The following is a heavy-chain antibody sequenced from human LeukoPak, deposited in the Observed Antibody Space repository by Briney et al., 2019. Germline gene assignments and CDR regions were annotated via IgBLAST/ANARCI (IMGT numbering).Heavy chain of an antibody. V-gene: IGHV3-30*18. CDR1: GFSISKYA. CDR3: AKDVVMMVYAFDS. D-gene: IGHD2-8*01. Sequence: GRSLRLSCAASGFSISKYAMHWVRQAPGKGPEWVAVISYNGGNKYYADSVKGRFTISRDNSKNMLYLQMNSLRPEDTATYYCAKDVVMMVYAFDSWGQGTLVTVSS. J-gene: IGHJ4*02. CDR2: ISYNGGNK.